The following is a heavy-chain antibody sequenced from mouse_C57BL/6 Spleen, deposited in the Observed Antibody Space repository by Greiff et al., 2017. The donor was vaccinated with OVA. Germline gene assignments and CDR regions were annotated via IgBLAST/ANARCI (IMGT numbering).Heavy chain of an antibody. Sequence: EVQLQQSGPELVKPGASVKIPCKASGYTFTDYNMDWVKQSHGKSLEWIGDITPNNGGTIYNQKFKGKATLTVDKSSSTAYMGLRSLTSEDTAVYYCARTAGLLRLYWYFDVWGTGTTVTVSS. CDR2: ITPNNGGT. J-gene: IGHJ1*03. CDR1: GYTFTDYN. V-gene: IGHV1-18*01. D-gene: IGHD2-10*01. CDR3: ARTAGLLRLYWYFDV.